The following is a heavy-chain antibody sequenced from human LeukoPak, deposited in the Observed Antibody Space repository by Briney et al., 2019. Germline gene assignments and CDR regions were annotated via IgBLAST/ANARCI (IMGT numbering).Heavy chain of an antibody. CDR1: GFTFSSYA. V-gene: IGHV3-23*01. CDR2: ISGSGGST. J-gene: IGHJ3*02. CDR3: AKDGGYCSSTSCYAGYDAFDI. Sequence: PGGSLRLSCAASGFTFSSYAMSWVRQAPGKGLEWVSAISGSGGSTYYADSVKGRFTISRDNSKNTLYLQMNSLRAEDTAVYYCAKDGGYCSSTSCYAGYDAFDIWGQGTMVTVSS. D-gene: IGHD2-2*01.